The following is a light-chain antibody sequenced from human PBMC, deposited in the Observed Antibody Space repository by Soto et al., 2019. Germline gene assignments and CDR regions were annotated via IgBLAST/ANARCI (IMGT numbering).Light chain of an antibody. V-gene: IGLV1-47*01. Sequence: QLVLTQSPSASGTPGQRVTISCSGSRSNIGRNFAYWYQHVPGTAPRLLIQRNNERPSGVPDRFSGSKSGTSVSLDISGLRSDDEATYYCAAWDDTLDAQVFGGGTQLTVL. CDR1: RSNIGRNF. J-gene: IGLJ3*02. CDR3: AAWDDTLDAQV. CDR2: RNN.